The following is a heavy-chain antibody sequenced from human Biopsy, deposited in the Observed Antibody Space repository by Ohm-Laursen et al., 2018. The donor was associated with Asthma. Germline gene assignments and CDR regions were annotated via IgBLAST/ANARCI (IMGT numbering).Heavy chain of an antibody. D-gene: IGHD1/OR15-1a*01. CDR3: ARGTTGTIFFSRFDP. V-gene: IGHV4-61*08. CDR2: VFYSGST. J-gene: IGHJ5*02. Sequence: SDTLSLTCTVSGGSINIGDYYWSWIRQHPVKGLEWIGYVFYSGSTKYNPSLRSRVSMSIDTSKNEFSLKLRSVTAADTGLYFCARGTTGTIFFSRFDPWGPGTQVTVSS. CDR1: GGSINIGDYY.